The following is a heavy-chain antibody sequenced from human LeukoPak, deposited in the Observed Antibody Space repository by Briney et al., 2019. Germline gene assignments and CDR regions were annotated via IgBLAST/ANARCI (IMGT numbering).Heavy chain of an antibody. CDR2: INPNSGGT. CDR3: ARVRMHCSSTSCYTGANYYYGMDV. V-gene: IGHV1-2*02. D-gene: IGHD2-2*02. J-gene: IGHJ6*02. Sequence: GASVKVSCKASGYTFTGYYMHWVRQAPGQELEWMGWINPNSGGTNYAQKFQGRVTMTRDTSISTAYMELSRLRSDDTAVYYCARVRMHCSSTSCYTGANYYYGMDVWGQGTTVTVSS. CDR1: GYTFTGYY.